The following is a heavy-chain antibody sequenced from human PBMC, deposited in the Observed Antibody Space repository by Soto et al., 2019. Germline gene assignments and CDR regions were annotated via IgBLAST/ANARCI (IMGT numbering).Heavy chain of an antibody. CDR3: ARRYCISTSCHYYGMDV. V-gene: IGHV1-69*12. J-gene: IGHJ6*02. D-gene: IGHD2-2*01. Sequence: QVQLVQSGAEVKKPGSSVKVSCKASGGTFSTYTVSWVRQAPGQGLEWMGGIIPIFRTANYAQKFQGRVTVTADESTSTACMGLSSLRSEDTAVYYCARRYCISTSCHYYGMDVWGQGTTVTVSS. CDR2: IIPIFRTA. CDR1: GGTFSTYT.